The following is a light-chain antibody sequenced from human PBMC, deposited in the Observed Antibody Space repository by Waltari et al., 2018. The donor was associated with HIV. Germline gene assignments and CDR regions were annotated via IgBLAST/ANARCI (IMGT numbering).Light chain of an antibody. CDR1: SSEVGSYNL. Sequence: QSALTQPASVSGSPGQSITISCPGTSSEVGSYNLFSWYQQHPGKAPKLMIYEGSKRPSGVSNRFSGSKSGNTASLTISGLQAEDEADYYCCSYAGSSTLEVFGGGTKLTVL. V-gene: IGLV2-23*01. CDR3: CSYAGSSTLEV. J-gene: IGLJ2*01. CDR2: EGS.